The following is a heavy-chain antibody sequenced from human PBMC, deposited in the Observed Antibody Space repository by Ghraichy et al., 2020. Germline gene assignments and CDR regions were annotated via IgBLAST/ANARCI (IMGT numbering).Heavy chain of an antibody. V-gene: IGHV4-34*01. D-gene: IGHD6-6*01. CDR1: GGSFSGYY. CDR3: ARTHSSSFDY. CDR2: INHSGST. Sequence: SETLSLTCAVYGGSFSGYYWSWIRQPPGKGLEWIGEINHSGSTNYNPSLKSRVTISVDTSKNQFSLKLSSVTAADTAVYYCARTHSSSFDYWGQGTLVTVSS. J-gene: IGHJ4*02.